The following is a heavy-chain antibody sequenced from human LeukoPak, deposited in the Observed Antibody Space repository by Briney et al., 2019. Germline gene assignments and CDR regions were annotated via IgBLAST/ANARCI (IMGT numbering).Heavy chain of an antibody. CDR2: INPSGGST. CDR1: GYTFTSYY. CDR3: ARGKIVGATRSYYYYGMDV. Sequence: ASVKVSCKASGYTFTSYYMHWVRQAPGQGLEWMGIINPSGGSTSYAQKFQGRVTMTRDTSTSTVYMELSSLRSEDTAVYYCARGKIVGATRSYYYYGMDVWGQGTTVTVSS. V-gene: IGHV1-46*01. J-gene: IGHJ6*02. D-gene: IGHD1-26*01.